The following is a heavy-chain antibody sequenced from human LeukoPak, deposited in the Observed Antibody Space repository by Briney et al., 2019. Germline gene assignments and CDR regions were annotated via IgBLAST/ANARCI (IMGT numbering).Heavy chain of an antibody. D-gene: IGHD5-18*01. J-gene: IGHJ5*02. CDR3: ASDPPVGKDRRETGDDTAMAYT. Sequence: EASVKVSCKASGGTFSSYAISWVRQAPGQGLEWMGRIIPILGIANYAQKFQGRVTITADKSTSTAYMELSSLRSEDTAVYYCASDPPVGKDRRETGDDTAMAYTWGQGTLVTVSS. CDR2: IIPILGIA. V-gene: IGHV1-69*04. CDR1: GGTFSSYA.